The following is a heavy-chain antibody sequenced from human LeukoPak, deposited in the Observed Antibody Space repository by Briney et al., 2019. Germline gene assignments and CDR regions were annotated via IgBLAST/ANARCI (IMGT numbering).Heavy chain of an antibody. J-gene: IGHJ4*02. CDR3: ARDLYCSGGSCYSNYLDY. CDR1: GYTFTSYG. Sequence: ASVKVSCKASGYTFTSYGISWVRQAPGQGLEWMGWISAYNGNTNYAQKLQGRVTMTTDTSTSTAYMELRSLRSDDTAVYYCARDLYCSGGSCYSNYLDYWGQGTLVTVSS. CDR2: ISAYNGNT. D-gene: IGHD2-15*01. V-gene: IGHV1-18*01.